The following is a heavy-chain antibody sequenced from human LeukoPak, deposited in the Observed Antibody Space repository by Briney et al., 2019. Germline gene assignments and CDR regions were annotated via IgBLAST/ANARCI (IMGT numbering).Heavy chain of an antibody. Sequence: PSETLSLTCAVYGGSFSGYYWSWIRQPPGKGLEWIGEINHSGSTNYNPSLKSRVTISVDTSKNQFSLKLSSVTAADTAVYYCARHGLRYCSSTSCYPLNWFDPWGQGTLVTVSS. CDR1: GGSFSGYY. D-gene: IGHD2-2*01. CDR3: ARHGLRYCSSTSCYPLNWFDP. J-gene: IGHJ5*02. V-gene: IGHV4-34*01. CDR2: INHSGST.